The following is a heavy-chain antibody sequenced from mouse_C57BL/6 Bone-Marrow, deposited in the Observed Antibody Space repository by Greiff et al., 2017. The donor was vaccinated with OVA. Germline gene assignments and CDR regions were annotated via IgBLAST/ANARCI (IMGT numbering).Heavy chain of an antibody. V-gene: IGHV1-55*01. CDR1: GYTFTSSW. CDR2: IYPGSGST. CDR3: ARSGLRIPRLYYYAMDY. Sequence: QVQLQQPGAELVKPGASVKMSCKASGYTFTSSWITWVKQRPGQGLEWIGDIYPGSGSTNYNEKFKSKATLTVDTSSSTAYMQLSSLTSEDSAVYYCARSGLRIPRLYYYAMDYWGQGTSVTVSS. J-gene: IGHJ4*01. D-gene: IGHD1-1*01.